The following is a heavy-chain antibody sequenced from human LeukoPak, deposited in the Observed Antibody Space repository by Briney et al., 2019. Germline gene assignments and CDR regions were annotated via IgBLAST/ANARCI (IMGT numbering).Heavy chain of an antibody. V-gene: IGHV4-4*08. D-gene: IGHD6-6*01. Sequence: SETLSLTCTVSGGSINSYYWNWVRQPPGKGLEWIGFVHTGGCTDYNPSLKSRVTISVDTSKNQVSLRLTSVTAADTAVYYCARVASRSSSSRCFDYWGPGTLVTVSS. CDR3: ARVASRSSSSRCFDY. CDR1: GGSINSYY. J-gene: IGHJ4*02. CDR2: VHTGGCT.